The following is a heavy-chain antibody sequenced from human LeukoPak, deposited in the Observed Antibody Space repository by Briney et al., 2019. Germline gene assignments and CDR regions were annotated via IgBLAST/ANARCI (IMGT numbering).Heavy chain of an antibody. CDR1: GFTFSGYW. CDR2: IDNDGSGT. D-gene: IGHD1-14*01. Sequence: PGGSLRLSWAPSGFTFSGYWMRWVRQAPGKGLVWVSRIDNDGSGTTYADFVKGRFTISRDNAKNTLYLQMSSLRGEDTAVYYCARAAYKSSPDYWGQGTLVTVSS. V-gene: IGHV3-74*01. CDR3: ARAAYKSSPDY. J-gene: IGHJ4*02.